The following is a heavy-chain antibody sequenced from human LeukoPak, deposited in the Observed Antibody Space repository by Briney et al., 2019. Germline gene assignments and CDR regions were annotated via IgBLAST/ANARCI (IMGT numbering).Heavy chain of an antibody. V-gene: IGHV1-8*01. Sequence: ASVKVSCKASGYTFTSYEINWVRQATGPGLDWIPCINPNSGNTGYAQKFQGRVTMTRNTSISTAYMELSSLRSEDTAVYYCARDGSYYDSSGYLIDYWGQGTLVTVSS. CDR1: GYTFTSYE. D-gene: IGHD3-22*01. J-gene: IGHJ4*02. CDR3: ARDGSYYDSSGYLIDY. CDR2: INPNSGNT.